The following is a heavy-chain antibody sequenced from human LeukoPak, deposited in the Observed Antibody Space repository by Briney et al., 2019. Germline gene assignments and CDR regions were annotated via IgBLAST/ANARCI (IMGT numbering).Heavy chain of an antibody. Sequence: SETLSLTCTVSGGSINSYYWSWIRQPPGKGLEWIGYIYDSGSTYYNPSLKSRVTISVDRSKNQFSLKLSSVTAADTAVYYCATRYCSSTSCSPWGQGTLVTVSS. J-gene: IGHJ5*02. D-gene: IGHD2-2*01. CDR1: GGSINSYY. CDR3: ATRYCSSTSCSP. CDR2: IYDSGST. V-gene: IGHV4-59*04.